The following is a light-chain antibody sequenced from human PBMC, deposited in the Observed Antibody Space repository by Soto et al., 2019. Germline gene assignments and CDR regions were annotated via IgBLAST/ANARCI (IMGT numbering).Light chain of an antibody. CDR1: PSVSSN. Sequence: EIVMTQSPATLSVSPGERATLSFRASPSVSSNLAWYQQKPGQAPRLLIYGASTRASGIPARFSGSGSGTEVTLSSSSVQSEDFAVYYCQQYNNWPPLNFGRGTKVEIK. V-gene: IGKV3-15*01. J-gene: IGKJ4*01. CDR2: GAS. CDR3: QQYNNWPPLN.